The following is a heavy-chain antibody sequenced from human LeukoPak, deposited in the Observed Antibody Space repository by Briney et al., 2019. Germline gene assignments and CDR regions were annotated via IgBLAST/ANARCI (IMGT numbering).Heavy chain of an antibody. CDR2: ISAYNGNT. J-gene: IGHJ4*02. D-gene: IGHD5-18*01. Sequence: ASVKVSCKASGYTFTSYGISWVRQAPGQGLEWMGWISAYNGNTNYAQKLQGRVTMTTDTSTSTAYMELRSLRSDDTALYYCAKDMNLMYSYGYDYWGQGTLVTVSS. CDR1: GYTFTSYG. V-gene: IGHV1-18*01. CDR3: AKDMNLMYSYGYDY.